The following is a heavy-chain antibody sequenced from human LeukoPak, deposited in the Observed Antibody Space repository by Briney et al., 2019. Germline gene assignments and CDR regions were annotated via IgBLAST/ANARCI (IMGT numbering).Heavy chain of an antibody. CDR3: ARQRWGYGDSDDAFDI. CDR2: IYPGDSDT. J-gene: IGHJ3*02. Sequence: GESPKIPAKSAGYRFTRYWIGRVRPMPGKDLEWMGIIYPGDSDTRYSPSFQGQVTISADKSISTAYLQWSSLKASDTAMYYCARQRWGYGDSDDAFDIWGQGTMVTVSS. CDR1: GYRFTRYW. V-gene: IGHV5-51*01. D-gene: IGHD4-17*01.